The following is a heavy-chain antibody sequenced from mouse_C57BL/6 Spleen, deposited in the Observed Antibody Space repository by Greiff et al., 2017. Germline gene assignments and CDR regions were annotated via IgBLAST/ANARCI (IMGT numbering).Heavy chain of an antibody. CDR3: GDYGNYRYVY. V-gene: IGHV1-22*01. D-gene: IGHD2-1*01. CDR2: INPNNGGP. J-gene: IGHJ3*01. Sequence: EVQLQQSGPELVKPGASVTMSCKASGYTFTDYNMHWVKQSPGQGLEWIGYINPNNGGPNYNQKFKGKATLTVNKSSSTAYMELRSLTSEDSAVYYWGDYGNYRYVYWGQGTLVTVSA. CDR1: GYTFTDYN.